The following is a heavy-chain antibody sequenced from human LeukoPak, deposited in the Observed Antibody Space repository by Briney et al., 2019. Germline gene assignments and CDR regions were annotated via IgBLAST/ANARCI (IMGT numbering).Heavy chain of an antibody. Sequence: PGGSLRLSCAASGFTFSSYEMNWVRQAPGKGLEWVSYISSSGSTIYYADSVKGRFTISRDNSKNTLYLQMNSLRAEDTAVYYCAKVGYDILTGYFDYWGQGTLVTVSS. CDR2: ISSSGSTI. V-gene: IGHV3-48*03. J-gene: IGHJ4*02. D-gene: IGHD3-9*01. CDR1: GFTFSSYE. CDR3: AKVGYDILTGYFDY.